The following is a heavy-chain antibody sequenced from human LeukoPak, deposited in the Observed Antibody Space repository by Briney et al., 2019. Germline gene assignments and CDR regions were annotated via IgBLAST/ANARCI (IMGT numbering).Heavy chain of an antibody. CDR3: AVESSGYYYGGGVFDY. Sequence: ASVKVSCKASGGTFSSYAISWVRQAPGQGLEWMGRITPIFGIANYAQKFQGRVTITADKSTSTAYMELSSLRSEDTAVYYCAVESSGYYYGGGVFDYWGQGTLVTVSS. D-gene: IGHD3-22*01. CDR1: GGTFSSYA. CDR2: ITPIFGIA. J-gene: IGHJ4*02. V-gene: IGHV1-69*04.